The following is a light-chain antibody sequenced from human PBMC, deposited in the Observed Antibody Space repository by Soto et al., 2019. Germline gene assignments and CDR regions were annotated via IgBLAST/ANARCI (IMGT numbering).Light chain of an antibody. J-gene: IGKJ2*01. CDR2: WAS. CDR1: QSVLYSSNNKNY. CDR3: QQYESTPPT. V-gene: IGKV4-1*01. Sequence: DIVMTQSTDSLAVSLGERATINCKSSQSVLYSSNNKNYLAWYQQRPGQPPKLLIYWASTRESGVPDRFSGSGSWTDFTLTITSLQAEDVAVYYCQQYESTPPTFGQGTKLEIK.